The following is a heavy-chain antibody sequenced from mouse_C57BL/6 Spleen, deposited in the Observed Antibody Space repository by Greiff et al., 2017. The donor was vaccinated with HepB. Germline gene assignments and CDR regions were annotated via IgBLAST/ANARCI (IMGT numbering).Heavy chain of an antibody. CDR3: ARYARLRARDY. Sequence: EVHLVESGGGLVQPGGSLSLSCAASGFTFTDYYMSWVRQPPGKALEWLGFIRNKANGYTTEYSASVKGRFTISRDNSQSILYLQMNALRAEDSATYYCARYARLRARDYGGQGTSVTVSS. D-gene: IGHD2-2*01. CDR2: IRNKANGYTT. V-gene: IGHV7-3*01. J-gene: IGHJ4*01. CDR1: GFTFTDYY.